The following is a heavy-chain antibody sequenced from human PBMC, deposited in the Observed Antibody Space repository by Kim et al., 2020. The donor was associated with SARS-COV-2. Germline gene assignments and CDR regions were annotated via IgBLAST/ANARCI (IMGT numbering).Heavy chain of an antibody. V-gene: IGHV3-30*04. CDR1: GFTFSSYA. D-gene: IGHD6-13*01. J-gene: IGHJ3*02. CDR3: ARDFGLAAAGMDAFDI. CDR2: ISYDGSNK. Sequence: GGSLRLSCAASGFTFSSYAMHWVRQAPGKGLEWVAVISYDGSNKYYADSVKGRFTISRDNSKNTLYLQMNSLRAEDTAVYYCARDFGLAAAGMDAFDIWGQGTMVTVSS.